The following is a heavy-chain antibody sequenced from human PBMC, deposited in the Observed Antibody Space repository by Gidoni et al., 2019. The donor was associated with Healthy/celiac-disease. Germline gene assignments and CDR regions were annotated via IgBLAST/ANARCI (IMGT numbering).Heavy chain of an antibody. V-gene: IGHV4-34*01. D-gene: IGHD2-2*01. Sequence: AVYGGSFSGYYWSWIRQPPGKGLEWIGEINHSGSTNYNPSLKSRVTISVDTSKNQFSLKLSSVTAADTAVYYCARGPANKVPAARYYYYYYMDVWGKGTTVTVSS. CDR1: GGSFSGYY. CDR3: ARGPANKVPAARYYYYYYMDV. CDR2: INHSGST. J-gene: IGHJ6*03.